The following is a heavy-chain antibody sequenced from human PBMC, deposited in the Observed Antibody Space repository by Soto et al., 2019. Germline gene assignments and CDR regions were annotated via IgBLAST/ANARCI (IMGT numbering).Heavy chain of an antibody. V-gene: IGHV3-48*02. J-gene: IGHJ6*02. Sequence: GGSLRLSCAASGVIFSDYTMTWVRQAPGRGLEFVSHISSSGGAIFYAESVKGRFTVSRDNAKNSLYLQMNSLRDEDTAVYFCARDHGGSTWFVGVYYFFGMDVWGQAPAVTAP. CDR1: GVIFSDYT. CDR2: ISSSGGAI. D-gene: IGHD6-13*01. CDR3: ARDHGGSTWFVGVYYFFGMDV.